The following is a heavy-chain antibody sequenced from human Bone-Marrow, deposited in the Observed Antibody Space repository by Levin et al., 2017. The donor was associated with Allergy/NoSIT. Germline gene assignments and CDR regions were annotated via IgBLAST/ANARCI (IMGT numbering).Heavy chain of an antibody. CDR1: GFTFNNFF. Sequence: SCAASGFTFNNFFMTWVRQAPGKGLEWVANINQDGSTKQYVDSVKGRFSISRDNAKRSLYLQMSSLRDEDTALYYCAREQYTGGSYFGMDVWGQGTTVTVSS. V-gene: IGHV3-7*01. J-gene: IGHJ6*02. D-gene: IGHD2-2*02. CDR2: INQDGSTK. CDR3: AREQYTGGSYFGMDV.